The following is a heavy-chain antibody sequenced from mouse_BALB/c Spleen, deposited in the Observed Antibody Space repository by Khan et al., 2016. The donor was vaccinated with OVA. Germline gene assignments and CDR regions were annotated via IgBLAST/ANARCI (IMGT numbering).Heavy chain of an antibody. CDR3: TRLDYDFDY. V-gene: IGHV1-5*01. CDR1: GYTFTSYW. CDR2: IHPGNIDT. Sequence: VQLQQSGSVLARPGASVKMSCKASGYTFTSYWMHWVSQRPGQGLEWIGAIHPGNIDTGYNQKFKGKAKLTAVTSTSTAYMELSSLTNEDSAVYYCTRLDYDFDYWGQGTTLTVSS. J-gene: IGHJ2*01. D-gene: IGHD1-1*02.